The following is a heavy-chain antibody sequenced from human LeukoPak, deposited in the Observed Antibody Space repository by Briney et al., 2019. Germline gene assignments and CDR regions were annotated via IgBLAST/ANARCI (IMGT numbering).Heavy chain of an antibody. CDR2: IRSKSYGGTT. Sequence: PGGSLRLSCAASGFTFSYYAMTWVRQAPGKGLEWVGFIRSKSYGGTTEYAASVKGRFTISRDDSKSIAYLQMNSLKTDDTAVYYCTRECYLCGVGDLYFDYWGQGTLVTVSS. CDR1: GFTFSYYA. D-gene: IGHD3-3*01. J-gene: IGHJ4*02. CDR3: TRECYLCGVGDLYFDY. V-gene: IGHV3-49*04.